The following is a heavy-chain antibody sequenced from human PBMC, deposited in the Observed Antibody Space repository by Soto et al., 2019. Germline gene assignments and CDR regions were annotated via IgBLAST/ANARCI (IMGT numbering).Heavy chain of an antibody. CDR2: IWSDGRNK. CDR1: GFTFSSDV. J-gene: IGHJ4*02. CDR3: AREGADYPFDF. V-gene: IGHV3-33*01. D-gene: IGHD3-16*01. Sequence: QVQLVESGGGVVQPGRSLRLSCAASGFTFSSDVMHWVRQAPGKGLEWVAAIWSDGRNKYYADSVKGRFTISRDNSKNTLYLQVNSLRAEDKGVYFWAREGADYPFDFWGPGTLVTVSS.